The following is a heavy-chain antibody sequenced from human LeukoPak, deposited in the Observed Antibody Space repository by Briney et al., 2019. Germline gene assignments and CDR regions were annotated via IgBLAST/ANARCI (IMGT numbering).Heavy chain of an antibody. CDR1: GGSFSGYY. CDR2: ISSSGSST. D-gene: IGHD1-26*01. J-gene: IGHJ4*02. V-gene: IGHV3-11*04. Sequence: LSLTCAVYGGSFSGYYWSWIRQTPGKGLEWVSYISSSGSSTYYADSGKGRFTISRDNAKSSLCLQMDSLRAGDTAVYYCAREDGSQLDYWGRGTLVTVSS. CDR3: AREDGSQLDY.